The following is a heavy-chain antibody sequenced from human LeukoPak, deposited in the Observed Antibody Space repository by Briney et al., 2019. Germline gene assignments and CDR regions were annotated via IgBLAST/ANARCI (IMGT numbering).Heavy chain of an antibody. V-gene: IGHV4-4*07. CDR3: ARDRVGATWYNWFDP. CDR1: GGSISSYY. Sequence: PSETLSLTCTVSGGSISSYYWSWIRQPAGKGLEWIGRIYTSGSTNYNPSLKSRVTMSVDTSKNQFSLKLSSVTAADTAVYYCARDRVGATWYNWFDPWGQGTLVTVSS. J-gene: IGHJ5*02. D-gene: IGHD1-26*01. CDR2: IYTSGST.